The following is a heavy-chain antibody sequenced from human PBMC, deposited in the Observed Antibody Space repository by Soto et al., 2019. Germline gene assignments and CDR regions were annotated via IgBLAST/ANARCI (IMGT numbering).Heavy chain of an antibody. CDR1: GYTFTGYY. CDR2: INPNSGGT. CDR3: ARDGVMTTVSRDRYYYYYLDV. Sequence: ASVKVSCKASGYTFTGYYMYWVRQAPGQGLEWMGWINPNSGGTNYAQKFQGWVTMTRDTSISTAYMELSRLRSDDTAVYYCARDGVMTTVSRDRYYYYYLDVWGKGTTVTVSS. V-gene: IGHV1-2*04. J-gene: IGHJ6*03. D-gene: IGHD4-17*01.